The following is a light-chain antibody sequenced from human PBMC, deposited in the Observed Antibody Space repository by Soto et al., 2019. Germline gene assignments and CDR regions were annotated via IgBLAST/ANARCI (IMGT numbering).Light chain of an antibody. CDR3: MQGTHWPIT. CDR2: KVS. Sequence: VALTQSPLSLPFTLGQPASISCRSNQSLVHSDGIAYFSWFQQRPGRSPRRLIYKVSNRDSGVPARFSGSGSGTDFALKISRVEAEDVGVYYCMQGTHWPITFGQGTRLEIK. J-gene: IGKJ5*01. CDR1: QSLVHSDGIAY. V-gene: IGKV2-30*02.